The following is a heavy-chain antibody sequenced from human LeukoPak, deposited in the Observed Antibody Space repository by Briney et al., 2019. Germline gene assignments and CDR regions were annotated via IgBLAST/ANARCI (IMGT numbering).Heavy chain of an antibody. CDR1: GGSISSYS. Sequence: SETLSLTCTVSGGSISSYSWSWIRQPAGKGLEWIGRIYTSGSTNYNPSLKSRVTMSVDTSKNQFSLKLSSVTAADTAVYYCARGPSVARSYYDFWSGYYTGEYYYYYMDVWGKGTTVTVSS. J-gene: IGHJ6*03. CDR2: IYTSGST. CDR3: ARGPSVARSYYDFWSGYYTGEYYYYYMDV. D-gene: IGHD3-3*01. V-gene: IGHV4-4*07.